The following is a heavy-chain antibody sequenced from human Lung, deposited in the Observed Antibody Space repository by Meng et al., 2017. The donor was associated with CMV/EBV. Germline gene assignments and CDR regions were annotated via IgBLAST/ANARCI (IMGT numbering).Heavy chain of an antibody. V-gene: IGHV3-74*03. Sequence: EVQLVESGGVLVQPGGSLILSCEDSGFTFSNYWMHWVRQVPGEGLVWVSRINTDGTFTSYADSVRGRFTISRDNAKNTLYLHMHGLRVDDSAVYYCGRDLTGERDQWGQGTLVTVYS. CDR1: GFTFSNYW. D-gene: IGHD7-27*01. CDR3: GRDLTGERDQ. CDR2: INTDGTFT. J-gene: IGHJ4*02.